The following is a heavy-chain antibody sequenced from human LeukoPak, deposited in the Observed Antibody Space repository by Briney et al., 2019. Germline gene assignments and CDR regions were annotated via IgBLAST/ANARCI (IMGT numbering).Heavy chain of an antibody. Sequence: SETLSLTCTVSGGSIASSSNYWIWIRQPPGKGLEWIGSIYYSGITYYNPSLKSRVTISVDTSKNQFSLNLASVTAADTAVYYCARRAVAGSPFDYWGQGTLVTVSS. J-gene: IGHJ4*02. CDR1: GGSIASSSNY. D-gene: IGHD6-19*01. CDR3: ARRAVAGSPFDY. V-gene: IGHV4-39*07. CDR2: IYYSGIT.